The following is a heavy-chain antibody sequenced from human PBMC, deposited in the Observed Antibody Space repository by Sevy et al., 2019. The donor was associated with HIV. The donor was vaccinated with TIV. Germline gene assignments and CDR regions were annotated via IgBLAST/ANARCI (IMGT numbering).Heavy chain of an antibody. J-gene: IGHJ5*02. V-gene: IGHV3-11*04. CDR2: ISSSRNTI. D-gene: IGHD6-13*01. CDR3: ARETQQLGNVNWFDP. Sequence: GGSLRLSCAASGFTFSDYYMSWIRQAPGKGLEWVSYISSSRNTILYADSVKGRFTISRDNAKNSLYLQMNSLRAEDTAVYYCARETQQLGNVNWFDPWGQGTLVTVSS. CDR1: GFTFSDYY.